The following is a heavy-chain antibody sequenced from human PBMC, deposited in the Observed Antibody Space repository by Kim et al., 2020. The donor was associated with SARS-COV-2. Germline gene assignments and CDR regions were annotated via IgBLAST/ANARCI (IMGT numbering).Heavy chain of an antibody. CDR3: ARQDIVVIWGWDY. V-gene: IGHV4-39*01. Sequence: SETLSLTCTVSGGSISSSSYYWGWIRQPPGKGLEWIGSIYYSGSTYYNPSLKSRVTISVDTSKNQFSLKLSSVTAADTAVYYCARQDIVVIWGWDYWGQGTLVTVSS. J-gene: IGHJ4*02. D-gene: IGHD2-2*01. CDR1: GGSISSSSYY. CDR2: IYYSGST.